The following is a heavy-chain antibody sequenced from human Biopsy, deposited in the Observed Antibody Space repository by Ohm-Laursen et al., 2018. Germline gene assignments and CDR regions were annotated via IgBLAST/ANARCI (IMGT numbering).Heavy chain of an antibody. D-gene: IGHD5-18*01. CDR1: DGSINSYY. CDR2: IYYSGST. J-gene: IGHJ4*02. V-gene: IGHV4-59*01. CDR3: ARGSSYGYDFDY. Sequence: SETLSLTCTVSDGSINSYYWNWIRQPPGKRLEWIGNIYYSGSTNFNPSLKSRVTISVDTSKNQFSLKVSSVTAADTAVYFCARGSSYGYDFDYWGQGTLVAVSS.